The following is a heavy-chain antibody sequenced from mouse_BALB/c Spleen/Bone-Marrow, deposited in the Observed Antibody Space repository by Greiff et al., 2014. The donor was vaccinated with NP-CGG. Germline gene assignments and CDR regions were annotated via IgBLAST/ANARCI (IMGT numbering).Heavy chain of an antibody. J-gene: IGHJ4*01. CDR1: GITVSSYT. V-gene: IGHV5-6-5*01. CDR2: ITGGGTT. D-gene: IGHD1-2*01. CDR3: ARHYGYVDAMDY. Sequence: EVMLVESGGGLVKPGESLKFSCAASGITVSSYTMSWVRQTPEKRLEWVASITGGGTTYYPDSVKGRFTISRDNARNIPYLQVSSLRSEDTAIYYCARHYGYVDAMDYWGQGTSVTVSS.